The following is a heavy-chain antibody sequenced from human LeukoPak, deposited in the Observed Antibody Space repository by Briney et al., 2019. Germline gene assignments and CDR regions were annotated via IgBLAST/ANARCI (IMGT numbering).Heavy chain of an antibody. CDR3: ARVVAIKFNWFDP. Sequence: RSETLSLTCAVYGGSFSGYYWSWIRQPPGKGLEWIGEINHSGSTNYNPSLKSRVTISVDTSKNQFSLKLSSVTAADTAVYYCARVVAIKFNWFDPWGQGTLVTVSS. V-gene: IGHV4-34*01. CDR1: GGSFSGYY. J-gene: IGHJ5*02. CDR2: INHSGST. D-gene: IGHD5-12*01.